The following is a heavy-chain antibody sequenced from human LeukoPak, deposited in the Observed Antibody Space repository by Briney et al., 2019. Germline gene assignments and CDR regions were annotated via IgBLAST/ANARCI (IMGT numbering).Heavy chain of an antibody. V-gene: IGHV1-18*04. J-gene: IGHJ4*02. CDR3: ARGPGIAVAGVFDY. D-gene: IGHD6-19*01. CDR1: GYTFTSYG. CDR2: ISGYNGHT. Sequence: GSSVKVSCKASGYTFTSYGINWVRQAPGQGLEWMGWISGYNGHTNNVQKMQGRVTMTTDTSTNTAYMELRSLRSDDTAVYYCARGPGIAVAGVFDYWGQGSLVTVSS.